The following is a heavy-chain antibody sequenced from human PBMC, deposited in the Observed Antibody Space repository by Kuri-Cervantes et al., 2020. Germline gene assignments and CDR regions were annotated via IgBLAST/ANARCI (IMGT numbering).Heavy chain of an antibody. Sequence: GGSLRLSCAASGFTFSSYAMSWVRQAPGKGLEWVSAISGSGGSKYYADPVKGRFTISRDNSKNTLYLQMNSLRAEDTAVYYCARGGGYDFWSGYYNWGQGTLVTVSS. D-gene: IGHD3-3*01. CDR3: ARGGGYDFWSGYYN. CDR2: ISGSGGSK. J-gene: IGHJ4*02. V-gene: IGHV3-23*01. CDR1: GFTFSSYA.